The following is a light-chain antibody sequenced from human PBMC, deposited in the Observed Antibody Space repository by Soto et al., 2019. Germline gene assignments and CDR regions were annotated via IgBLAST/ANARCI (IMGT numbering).Light chain of an antibody. CDR3: QQYYSSSHA. V-gene: IGKV4-1*01. CDR2: WAS. Sequence: IPSPDSLSGSLSERATINCKSIHTLLDNSTDRNYLASYHQKSAHHAPLLLYWASSRNSGVTARCSGSGCGAAFIPPISSPLDEDAAVYFCQQYYSSSHAFGQGTNVDTK. J-gene: IGKJ1*01. CDR1: HTLLDNSTDRNY.